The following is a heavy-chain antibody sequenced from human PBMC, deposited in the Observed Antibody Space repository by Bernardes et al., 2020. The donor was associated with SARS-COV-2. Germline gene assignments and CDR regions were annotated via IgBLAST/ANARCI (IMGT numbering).Heavy chain of an antibody. CDR1: GGSINSANW. V-gene: IGHV4-4*02. CDR3: AREEAIFGLDPLPYYFDY. D-gene: IGHD3-3*01. Sequence: SETLSLTCAVSGGSINSANWWSWVRQPPGGGLEWIGEIFHTGHTKYTPSLESRVSISLDKSKNQFSLKLTSVTAADTAVYFCAREEAIFGLDPLPYYFDYWGQGTLVTVSS. CDR2: IFHTGHT. J-gene: IGHJ4*02.